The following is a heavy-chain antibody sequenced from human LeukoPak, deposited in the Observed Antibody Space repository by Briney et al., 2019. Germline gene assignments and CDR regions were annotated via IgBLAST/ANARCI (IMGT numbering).Heavy chain of an antibody. Sequence: SETLSLTCTVSGGSIGTYYWSWIRHPPGKGLEWIGYIDYTGSTNYNPSLKSRVTISVDTSKNQFSLKLSSVTAADTAVYYCARGRPYSGRHDGFDIWGQGTMVTVSS. CDR3: ARGRPYSGRHDGFDI. CDR1: GGSIGTYY. V-gene: IGHV4-59*12. D-gene: IGHD1-26*01. CDR2: IDYTGST. J-gene: IGHJ3*02.